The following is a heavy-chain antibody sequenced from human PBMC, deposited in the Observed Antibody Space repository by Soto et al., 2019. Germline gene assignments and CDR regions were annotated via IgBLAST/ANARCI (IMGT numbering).Heavy chain of an antibody. CDR2: TYYRSKWYN. J-gene: IGHJ6*02. V-gene: IGHV6-1*01. CDR3: ARGYSYGLLYYYYYGMDV. D-gene: IGHD5-18*01. CDR1: GDSVSSNSAA. Sequence: SQTLSLTCAISGDSVSSNSAAWNWIRQSPSRGLEWLGRTYYRSKWYNDYAVSVKSRITINPDTSKNQFSLQLNSVTPEDTAVYYCARGYSYGLLYYYYYGMDVWGQGTTVTVSS.